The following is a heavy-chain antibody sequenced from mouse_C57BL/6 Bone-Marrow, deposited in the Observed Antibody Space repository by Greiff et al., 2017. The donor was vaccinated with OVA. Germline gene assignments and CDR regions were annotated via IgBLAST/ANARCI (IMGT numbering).Heavy chain of an antibody. J-gene: IGHJ4*01. CDR3: ARDYCDGSSYDYAMDY. V-gene: IGHV7-1*01. CDR2: SRNKANDYTT. D-gene: IGHD1-1*01. Sequence: EVKLVESGGGLVQSGRSLRLSCATSGFTFSDFYMEWVRQAPGKGLEWIAASRNKANDYTTEYSASVKGRFIVSRDTSQSILYLQRKALRAEDAAIYYCARDYCDGSSYDYAMDYWGQGTSVTVSS. CDR1: GFTFSDFY.